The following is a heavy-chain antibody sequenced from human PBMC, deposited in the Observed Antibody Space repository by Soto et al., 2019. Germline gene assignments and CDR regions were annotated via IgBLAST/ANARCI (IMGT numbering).Heavy chain of an antibody. CDR2: ISYDGSNK. CDR3: AKDLYSSWGRYYYYGIDV. Sequence: QVQLVESGGGVVQPGRSLRLSCAASGFTFSSYGMHWVRQAPGKGLEWVAVISYDGSNKYYADSVKGRFTISRNNSKNTLYLQMYSLGAEDTDVYYCAKDLYSSWGRYYYYGIDVWGQGTTVTVSS. V-gene: IGHV3-30*18. D-gene: IGHD6-6*01. CDR1: GFTFSSYG. J-gene: IGHJ6*02.